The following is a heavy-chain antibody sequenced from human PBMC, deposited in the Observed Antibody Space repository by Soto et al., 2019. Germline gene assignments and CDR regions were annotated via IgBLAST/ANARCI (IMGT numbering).Heavy chain of an antibody. V-gene: IGHV3-30-3*01. CDR3: ARDNYGMDV. CDR2: ISYDGSNT. CDR1: GFTFSTYA. J-gene: IGHJ6*02. Sequence: QVQLVESGGGVVQPGWSLRLSCAASGFTFSTYAMHWVRQAPGKGLEWVAVISYDGSNTYNADSVKGRFTISRDNSNNTLCLQMNSLRAEDTAVYYCARDNYGMDVWGQGTTVTVSS.